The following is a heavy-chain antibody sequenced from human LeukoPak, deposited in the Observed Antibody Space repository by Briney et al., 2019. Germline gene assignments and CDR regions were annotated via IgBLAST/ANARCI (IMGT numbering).Heavy chain of an antibody. Sequence: PSETLSLTCTVSGGSISSGSYYWSWIRQPAGKGLEWIGRIYTSGSTNYNPSLKSRVTISVDTSKNQFSLKLSSVTAADTAVYYCARENVWGSYPDYWGQGTLVTVSS. V-gene: IGHV4-61*02. CDR1: GGSISSGSYY. CDR3: ARENVWGSYPDY. J-gene: IGHJ4*02. D-gene: IGHD3-16*02. CDR2: IYTSGST.